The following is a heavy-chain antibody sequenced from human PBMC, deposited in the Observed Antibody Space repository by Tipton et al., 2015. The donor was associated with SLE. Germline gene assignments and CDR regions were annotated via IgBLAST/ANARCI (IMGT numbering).Heavy chain of an antibody. CDR3: ARVPASDAFDI. V-gene: IGHV4-34*01. Sequence: LRLSCAVYGGSFSGYYLSWIRQPPGKGLEWIGSIYYSGSTYYNPSLKSRVTISVDTSKNQFSLKMSTMTAADTAVYYCARVPASDAFDIWGQVTMVTVSS. CDR2: IYYSGST. J-gene: IGHJ3*02. CDR1: GGSFSGYY.